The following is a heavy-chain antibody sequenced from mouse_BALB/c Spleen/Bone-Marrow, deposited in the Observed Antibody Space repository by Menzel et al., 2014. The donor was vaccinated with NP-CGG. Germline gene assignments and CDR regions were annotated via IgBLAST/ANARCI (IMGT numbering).Heavy chain of an antibody. CDR3: ARKKVYYGISWFAY. D-gene: IGHD2-1*01. J-gene: IGHJ3*01. CDR2: IHPSDSET. V-gene: IGHV1-61*01. CDR1: GYSFTTYW. Sequence: VQLQQSGTEVVRPGASVKLSCKASGYSFTTYWMNWVKQRPGQGLEWIGMIHPSDSETRLNQKFKDKATLTVDKSSSTAYMQLNSTTSDDSAVYYCARKKVYYGISWFAYWGQGTLVTVSA.